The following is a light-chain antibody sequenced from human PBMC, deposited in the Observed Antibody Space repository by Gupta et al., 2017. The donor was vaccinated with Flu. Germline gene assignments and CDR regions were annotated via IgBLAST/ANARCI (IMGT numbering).Light chain of an antibody. CDR2: DVS. CDR1: SSDVGRYNY. V-gene: IGLV2-14*04. CDR3: SSYTSSNTWV. J-gene: IGLJ3*02. Sequence: SITISCTGTSSDVGRYNYVSWYQQYPGKAPKLRIYDVSNRPSGVSNRFSGSKSGNTASLTISGLQAEDEADYYCSSYTSSNTWVFGGGTKLTVL.